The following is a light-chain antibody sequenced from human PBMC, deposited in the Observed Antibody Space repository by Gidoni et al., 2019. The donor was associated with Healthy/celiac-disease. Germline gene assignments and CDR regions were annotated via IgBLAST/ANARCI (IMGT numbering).Light chain of an antibody. CDR1: SSDVGGYNY. J-gene: IGLJ1*01. CDR3: SSYTSSSTLV. CDR2: EVS. V-gene: IGLV2-14*01. Sequence: QSALTQPASVSGSPGQSITISCTGTSSDVGGYNYVSWYQQHPGKAPKLMIYEVSNRPSGVSNRFSGSKSGLQAEDEADYYCSSYTSSSTLVFGTGTKVTVL.